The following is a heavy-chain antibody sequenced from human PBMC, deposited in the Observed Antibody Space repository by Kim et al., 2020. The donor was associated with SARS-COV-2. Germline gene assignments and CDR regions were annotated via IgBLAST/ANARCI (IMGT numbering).Heavy chain of an antibody. CDR3: ARLRSLNYYGPSGHGMDV. CDR1: GFTVSSNY. Sequence: GGSLRLSCAASGFTVSSNYMSWVRQAPGKGLEWVSVIYSGGSTYYADSVKGRFTISRDNSKNTLYLQMNSLRAEDTAVYYCARLRSLNYYGPSGHGMDVWGQGTTVTVSS. CDR2: IYSGGST. V-gene: IGHV3-53*01. J-gene: IGHJ6*02. D-gene: IGHD3-10*01.